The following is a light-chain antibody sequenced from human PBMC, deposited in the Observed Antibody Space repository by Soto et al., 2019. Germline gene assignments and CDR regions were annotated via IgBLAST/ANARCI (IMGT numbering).Light chain of an antibody. CDR3: QQYNDWPLFT. V-gene: IGKV3-15*01. J-gene: IGKJ5*01. CDR2: GAS. Sequence: EIVMTQSPATLSVSPGETATLSCRASHSVSSYLAWYQQKPGQAPRLLIYGASTRATGIPARFSGSGSGTEFTLTISGLQSEDFAVYSCQQYNDWPLFTFGQGTRLEIK. CDR1: HSVSSY.